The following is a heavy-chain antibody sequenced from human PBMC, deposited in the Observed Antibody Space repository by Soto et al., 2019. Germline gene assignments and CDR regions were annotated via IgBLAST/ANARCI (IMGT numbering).Heavy chain of an antibody. J-gene: IGHJ4*02. V-gene: IGHV5-10-1*01. Sequence: SGLGSGYTYINYWIAWVRQMPGKGLEWMGKIDPSDSYAKYRPSFRGHVTISVDTSITTAYLQWTSLKASDTAIYFCARGDYEGNSIDHWGQGTLVTVSS. D-gene: IGHD4-17*01. CDR3: ARGDYEGNSIDH. CDR1: GYTYINYW. CDR2: IDPSDSYA.